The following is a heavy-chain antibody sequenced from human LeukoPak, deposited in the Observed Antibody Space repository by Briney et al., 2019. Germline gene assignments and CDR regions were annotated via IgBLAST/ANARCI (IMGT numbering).Heavy chain of an antibody. D-gene: IGHD4-17*01. Sequence: ASVKVSCKASGYTFTKYYMHWLRQAPGQGLEWMGIINPSGGSASYAQKFQGRVTMTRDTSTSTVYMELSSLRSEDTAVYYCARDGYGDDTYYYYGMDVWGQGTTVTVSS. CDR2: INPSGGSA. J-gene: IGHJ6*02. CDR3: ARDGYGDDTYYYYGMDV. CDR1: GYTFTKYY. V-gene: IGHV1-46*01.